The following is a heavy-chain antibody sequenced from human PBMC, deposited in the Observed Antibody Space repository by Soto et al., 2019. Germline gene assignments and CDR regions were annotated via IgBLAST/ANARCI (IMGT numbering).Heavy chain of an antibody. Sequence: QVQLVQSGAEVKKPESSVKVSCKTSGGTFVRHVISWVRQAPGQGPEWMGKINPLSGIPNYAQKFQDRVTFTADTDSRTAYMGLGSLRSDDTAVYYCATPACAATWCSPSHNLDHWGQGTLVTVSS. V-gene: IGHV1-69*09. D-gene: IGHD2-2*01. CDR2: INPLSGIP. J-gene: IGHJ4*02. CDR1: GGTFVRHV. CDR3: ATPACAATWCSPSHNLDH.